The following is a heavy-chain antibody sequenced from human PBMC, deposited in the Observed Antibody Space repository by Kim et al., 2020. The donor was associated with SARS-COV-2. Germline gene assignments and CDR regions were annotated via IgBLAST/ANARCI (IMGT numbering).Heavy chain of an antibody. CDR2: IYPGDSDT. D-gene: IGHD3-10*01. J-gene: IGHJ4*02. CDR3: ARPLDAGSSYHF. CDR1: GYSFSTYW. Sequence: GESLKISCKGSGYSFSTYWLAWVRQTPGRGLEWMGIIYPGDSDTRYSPSFQGHVTMSADKSISTAYLQWTSLKASDTAIYYFARPLDAGSSYHFWGQGTPVTVSS. V-gene: IGHV5-51*01.